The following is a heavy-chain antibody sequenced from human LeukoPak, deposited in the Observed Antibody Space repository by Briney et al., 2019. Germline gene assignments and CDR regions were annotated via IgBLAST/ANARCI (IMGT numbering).Heavy chain of an antibody. J-gene: IGHJ6*02. Sequence: ASVTVSCKASGYTFTSYGISWVRQAPGQGLEWMGWISAYNGNTNYAQKLQGRVTMTTDTSTSTAYMELRSLRSDDTAVYYCARDFGAGSYRYGMDVWGQGTTVTVSS. CDR1: GYTFTSYG. V-gene: IGHV1-18*01. CDR2: ISAYNGNT. D-gene: IGHD3-10*01. CDR3: ARDFGAGSYRYGMDV.